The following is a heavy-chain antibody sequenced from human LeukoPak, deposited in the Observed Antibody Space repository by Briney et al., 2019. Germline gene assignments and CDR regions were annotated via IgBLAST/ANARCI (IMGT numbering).Heavy chain of an antibody. CDR2: IIPIFGTA. CDR3: ARGRRWELPQWDRSSDY. Sequence: SVKVPCKASGGTFSSYAISWVRQAPGQGLEWMGGIIPIFGTANYAQKFQGRVTITADESTSTAYMELSSLRSEDTAVYYCARGRRWELPQWDRSSDYWGQGTLVTVSS. D-gene: IGHD1-26*01. V-gene: IGHV1-69*01. CDR1: GGTFSSYA. J-gene: IGHJ4*02.